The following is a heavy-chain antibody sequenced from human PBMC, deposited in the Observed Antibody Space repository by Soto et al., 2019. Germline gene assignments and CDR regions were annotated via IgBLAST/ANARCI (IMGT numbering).Heavy chain of an antibody. CDR1: GFTFSSYG. D-gene: IGHD5-12*01. Sequence: QVQLVESGGGVVQPGRSLRLSCAASGFTFSSYGMHWVRQAPGKGLEWVALVWYDGGNKYHADSVKGRFTISRDNSKNTLYLQMNSLRDEDTAVYYCVRAAGYSGNDYVYYYGMDVWGQGTTVTVSS. V-gene: IGHV3-33*01. CDR2: VWYDGGNK. J-gene: IGHJ6*02. CDR3: VRAAGYSGNDYVYYYGMDV.